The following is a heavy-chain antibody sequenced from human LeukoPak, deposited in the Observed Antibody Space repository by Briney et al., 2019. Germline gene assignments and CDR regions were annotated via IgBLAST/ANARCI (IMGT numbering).Heavy chain of an antibody. CDR1: GFTFTTYW. Sequence: GGSLRLSCAASGFTFTTYWMSWVRQAPGKVLEWVANIKQDGSEKYYVDSVKGRITISRDNARNSMELQMNSLRVEDTAVYYCAKVAKYYYGSETYYFFEQWGQGTPVTASS. CDR2: IKQDGSEK. CDR3: AKVAKYYYGSETYYFFEQ. D-gene: IGHD3-10*01. V-gene: IGHV3-7*01. J-gene: IGHJ4*02.